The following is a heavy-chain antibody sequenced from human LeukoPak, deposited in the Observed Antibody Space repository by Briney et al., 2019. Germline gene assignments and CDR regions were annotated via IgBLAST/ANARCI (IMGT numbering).Heavy chain of an antibody. V-gene: IGHV4-30-4*01. CDR3: ARQGSGWSFDY. D-gene: IGHD6-19*01. CDR2: IYYSGTT. J-gene: IGHJ4*02. CDR1: GGSISSGDYF. Sequence: PSETLSLTCTVSGGSISSGDYFWSWIRQPPGKGLEWIGYIYYSGTTHYNPSLKSRVTVSVDTSKNQFSLKLNSVTAADTAVYYCARQGSGWSFDYWGQGTLVTVSS.